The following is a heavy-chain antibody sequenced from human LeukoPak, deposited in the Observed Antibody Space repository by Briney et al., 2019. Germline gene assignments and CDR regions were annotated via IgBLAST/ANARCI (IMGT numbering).Heavy chain of an antibody. CDR1: GFTVSSNY. J-gene: IGHJ4*02. CDR3: TTDGRGYSYGDGPDY. D-gene: IGHD5-18*01. CDR2: IYSGGST. Sequence: GGSLRLSCAASGFTVSSNYMNWVRQAPGKGLEWVSIIYSGGSTYYADSVKGRFTISRDNSKNTLYLQMSSLKTEDTAVYYCTTDGRGYSYGDGPDYWGQGTLVTVSS. V-gene: IGHV3-66*01.